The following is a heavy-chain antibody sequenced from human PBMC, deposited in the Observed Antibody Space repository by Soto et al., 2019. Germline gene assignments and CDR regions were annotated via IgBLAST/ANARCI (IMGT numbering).Heavy chain of an antibody. CDR2: IIPIFGTA. J-gene: IGHJ6*02. CDR1: GGTFSSYA. D-gene: IGHD3-16*02. CDR3: ARNLRYDYVWGSYRSAYGMDV. V-gene: IGHV1-69*01. Sequence: VQLVQSGAEVKKPGSSVKVSCKASGGTFSSYAISWVRQAPGQGLEWMGGIIPIFGTANYAQKFQGRVTITADESTSTAYMELSSLRSEDTAVYYCARNLRYDYVWGSYRSAYGMDVWGQGTTVTVSS.